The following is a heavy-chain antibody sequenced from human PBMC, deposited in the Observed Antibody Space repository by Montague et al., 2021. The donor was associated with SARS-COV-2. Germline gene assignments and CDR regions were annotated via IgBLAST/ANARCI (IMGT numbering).Heavy chain of an antibody. CDR1: GVTFSNYY. Sequence: SLRLSCAASGVTFSNYYMSWVRQAPGKGLEWVANIKQDGSEKYYVDSVEGRFTISRDNARNSLYLQMNSLRVEDTAIYYCATGGSGRVYDIRGQGTLVSVSS. V-gene: IGHV3-7*01. J-gene: IGHJ4*02. D-gene: IGHD3-9*01. CDR2: IKQDGSEK. CDR3: ATGGSGRVYDI.